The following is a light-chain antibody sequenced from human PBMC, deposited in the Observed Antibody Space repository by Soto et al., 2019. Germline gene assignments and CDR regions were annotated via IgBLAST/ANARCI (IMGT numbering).Light chain of an antibody. CDR1: QSVGSSH. V-gene: IGKV3-20*01. CDR2: GAS. CDR3: QHYSSSPRT. J-gene: IGKJ1*01. Sequence: EIVLTQSPGTLSLSPGERATLSCRASQSVGSSHLAWYQQKPGLAPRLLIYGASSRATGIPDRFSGSGSGTDFTLTISRLEPEDFAVYYCQHYSSSPRTFGPGTTVEIK.